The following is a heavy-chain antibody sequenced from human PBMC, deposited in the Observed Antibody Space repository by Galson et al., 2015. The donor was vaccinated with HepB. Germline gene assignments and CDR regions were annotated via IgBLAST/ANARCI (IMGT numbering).Heavy chain of an antibody. CDR2: ISGSGGST. Sequence: SLRLSCAASGFTFSSYAMSWVRQAPGKGLEWVSAISGSGGSTYYADSVKGRFTISRDNSKNTLYLQMNSLRAEDTAVYYCAKGDYYDSSPNWFDPWGQGTLVTVSS. V-gene: IGHV3-23*01. J-gene: IGHJ5*02. CDR3: AKGDYYDSSPNWFDP. CDR1: GFTFSSYA. D-gene: IGHD3-22*01.